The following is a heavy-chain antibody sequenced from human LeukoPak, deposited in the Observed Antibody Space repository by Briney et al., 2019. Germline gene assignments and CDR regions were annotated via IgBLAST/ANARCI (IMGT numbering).Heavy chain of an antibody. D-gene: IGHD3-10*01. CDR2: IYYSGST. CDR1: GDSVSSHH. CDR3: ARWGTMVRGGAFDI. J-gene: IGHJ3*02. V-gene: IGHV4-59*02. Sequence: SETLSLTCTVSGDSVSSHHWSWIRQPPGKGLEWIGYIYYSGSTNYNPSLKSRVTISVDTSKNQFSLKLSSVTAADTAVYYCARWGTMVRGGAFDIWGQGTMVTVSS.